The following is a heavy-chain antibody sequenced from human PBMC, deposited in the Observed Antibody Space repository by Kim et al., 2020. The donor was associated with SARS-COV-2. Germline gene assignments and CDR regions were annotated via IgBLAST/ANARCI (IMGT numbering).Heavy chain of an antibody. CDR2: IDPANSET. J-gene: IGHJ4*02. CDR3: ARQWDQFYDY. CDR1: GYIFTNFF. Sequence: GESLKISCKVSGYIFTNFFFGWVRQMPGKGLEWIGIIDPANSETTYSPSFQGQVTISVDKSISTAYLQWSSLKASDTAIYYCARQWDQFYDYWGQGTLVTVSS. D-gene: IGHD1-26*01. V-gene: IGHV5-51*01.